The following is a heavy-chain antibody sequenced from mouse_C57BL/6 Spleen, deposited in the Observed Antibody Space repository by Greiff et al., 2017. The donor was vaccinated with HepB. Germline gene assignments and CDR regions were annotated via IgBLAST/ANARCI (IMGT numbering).Heavy chain of an antibody. V-gene: IGHV1-50*01. CDR1: GYTFTSYW. Sequence: VQLQQPGAELVKPGASVKLSCKASGYTFTSYWMQWVKQRPGQGLEWIGEIDPSDSYTNYNQKFKGKATLTVDTSSSTAYMQLSSLTSEDSAVYYCARTTVGYYFDYWGQGTTLTVSS. J-gene: IGHJ2*01. CDR2: IDPSDSYT. CDR3: ARTTVGYYFDY. D-gene: IGHD1-1*01.